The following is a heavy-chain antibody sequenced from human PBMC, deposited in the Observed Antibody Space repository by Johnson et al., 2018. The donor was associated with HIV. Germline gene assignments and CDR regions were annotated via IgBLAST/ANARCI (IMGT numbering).Heavy chain of an antibody. Sequence: VQLVESGGGVIRLGGSLRLSCAASGFTFDDYDMSWVRQAPGMGLEWVSGINWNGGSTGYADSVKGRFPISRDNAKNSLYLQMNSLRAEDTAVYYCARQFRSVGAPDAFDIWGQGTMVTVSS. CDR3: ARQFRSVGAPDAFDI. CDR1: GFTFDDYD. CDR2: INWNGGST. J-gene: IGHJ3*02. D-gene: IGHD1-26*01. V-gene: IGHV3-20*04.